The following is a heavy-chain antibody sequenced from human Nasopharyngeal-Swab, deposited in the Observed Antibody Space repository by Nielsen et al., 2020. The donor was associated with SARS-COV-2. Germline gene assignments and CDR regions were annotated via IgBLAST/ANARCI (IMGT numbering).Heavy chain of an antibody. CDR1: GGTFNSFA. CDR3: ARDLYYDSSGHWYYYYGMDV. CDR2: IVPLFGTT. Sequence: SVKVSCKASGGTFNSFAISWVRQAPGQGLEWMGGIVPLFGTTNYAQKFQGRVTITADESTSTAYMELSSLRSEDTAVYYCARDLYYDSSGHWYYYYGMDVWGQGTTVTVSS. J-gene: IGHJ6*02. V-gene: IGHV1-69*13. D-gene: IGHD3-22*01.